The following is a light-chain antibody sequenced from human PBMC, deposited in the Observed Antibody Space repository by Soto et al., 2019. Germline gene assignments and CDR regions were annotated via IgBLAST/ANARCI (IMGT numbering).Light chain of an antibody. J-gene: IGLJ3*02. CDR2: SNV. CDR1: SSNIGSNY. Sequence: QSVLTQPPSASGTPGQGVIISCSGTSSNIGSNYVYWYRLLPGTAPKLVMFSNVMRPPGVPDRFSGAKSGTSASLAISGLRPKDEADYFCAAWDASLSGWVFGGGTKLTVL. V-gene: IGLV1-47*02. CDR3: AAWDASLSGWV.